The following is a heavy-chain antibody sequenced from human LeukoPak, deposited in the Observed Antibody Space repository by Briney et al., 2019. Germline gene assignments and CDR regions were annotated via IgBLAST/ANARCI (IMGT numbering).Heavy chain of an antibody. CDR3: ARAYDSSGYYYWFDP. J-gene: IGHJ5*02. Sequence: SETLSLTSTVSGGSISSGGYYWSWIRQHPGKGLEWIGYIYYSGSTYYNPSLKSRVTISVDTSKNQFSLKLSSVTAADTAVYYCARAYDSSGYYYWFDPWGQGTLVTVSS. D-gene: IGHD3-22*01. V-gene: IGHV4-31*03. CDR1: GGSISSGGYY. CDR2: IYYSGST.